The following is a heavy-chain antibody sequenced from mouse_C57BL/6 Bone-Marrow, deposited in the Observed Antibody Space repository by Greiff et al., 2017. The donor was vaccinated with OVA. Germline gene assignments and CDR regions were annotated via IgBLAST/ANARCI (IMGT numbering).Heavy chain of an antibody. CDR3: ARGDLYAMDY. D-gene: IGHD3-3*01. CDR1: GYTFTSYG. J-gene: IGHJ4*01. Sequence: VQRVESGAELARPGASVKLSCKASGYTFTSYGISWVKQRTGQGLEWIGEIYPRSGNTYYNEKFKGKATLTADKSSSTAYMELRSLTSEDSAVYFCARGDLYAMDYWGQGTSVTVSS. CDR2: IYPRSGNT. V-gene: IGHV1-81*01.